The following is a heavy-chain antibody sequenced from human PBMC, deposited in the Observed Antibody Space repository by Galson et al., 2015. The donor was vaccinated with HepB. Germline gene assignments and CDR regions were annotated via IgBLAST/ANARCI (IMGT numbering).Heavy chain of an antibody. CDR3: TTDWGGSFYC. Sequence: SLRLSCAGTGFTFSNAWMSWVRQTPGKGLEWVGRIKSKTDGETIDYAAPVKGRFTISRDDSENTLYLQMNSLKTEDTAVYYCTTDWGGSFYCWGQGTLVTVSS. CDR1: GFTFSNAW. V-gene: IGHV3-15*01. J-gene: IGHJ4*02. D-gene: IGHD1-26*01. CDR2: IKSKTDGETI.